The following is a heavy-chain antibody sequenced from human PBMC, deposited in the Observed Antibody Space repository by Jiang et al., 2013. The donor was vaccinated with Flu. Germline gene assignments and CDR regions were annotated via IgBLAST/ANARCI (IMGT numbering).Heavy chain of an antibody. CDR1: GGSISSSSYY. V-gene: IGHV4-39*01. CDR3: ARRKAQQLRAFDI. Sequence: GSGLVKPSETLSLTCTVSGGSISSSSYYWGWIRQPPGKGLEWIGSIYYSGSTYYNPSLKSRVTISVDTSKNQFSLKLSSVTAADTAVYYCARRKAQQLRAFDIVGPRDKWSPSL. J-gene: IGHJ3*02. CDR2: IYYSGST. D-gene: IGHD6-13*01.